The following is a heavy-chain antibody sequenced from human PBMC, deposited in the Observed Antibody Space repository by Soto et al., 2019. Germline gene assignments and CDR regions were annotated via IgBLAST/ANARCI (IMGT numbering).Heavy chain of an antibody. CDR1: GFTFSSYA. Sequence: GGSLRLSCAASGFTFSSYAMSWVRQAPGKGLEWVSAISGSGGSTYYADSVKGRFTISRDNSKNTLYLQMNSLRAEDTAGYYCAKEGYYYDSSGYYYYYGMDVWGQGTTVTVSS. CDR3: AKEGYYYDSSGYYYYYGMDV. V-gene: IGHV3-23*01. J-gene: IGHJ6*02. CDR2: ISGSGGST. D-gene: IGHD3-22*01.